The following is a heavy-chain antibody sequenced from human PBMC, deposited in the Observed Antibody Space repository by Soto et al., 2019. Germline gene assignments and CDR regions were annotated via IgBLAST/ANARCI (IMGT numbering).Heavy chain of an antibody. J-gene: IGHJ5*02. CDR1: GFTVSSNY. V-gene: IGHV3-66*01. CDR3: ARDLRGGWFDP. CDR2: IYSGGST. Sequence: GGSLRLSCAASGFTVSSNYMSWVRQAPGKGLEWVSVIYSGGSTYYADSVKGRFTISRDNSKDTLYLQMNSLRAEDTAVYYCARDLRGGWFDPWGQGTLVTVSS. D-gene: IGHD1-26*01.